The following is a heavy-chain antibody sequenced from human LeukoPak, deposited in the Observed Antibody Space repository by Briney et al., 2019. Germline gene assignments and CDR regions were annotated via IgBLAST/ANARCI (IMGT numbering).Heavy chain of an antibody. Sequence: PGGSLRLSCAASGFTFDNYAMTWVRQAPGKGLEWVGTITDSGTTGYAASVKGRFTISRDDSQSTLQMNSLKTEDTGVYYCTWIPFDHWGQGTLVTVSS. CDR3: TWIPFDH. D-gene: IGHD5-12*01. J-gene: IGHJ4*02. V-gene: IGHV3-15*01. CDR2: ITDSGTT. CDR1: GFTFDNYA.